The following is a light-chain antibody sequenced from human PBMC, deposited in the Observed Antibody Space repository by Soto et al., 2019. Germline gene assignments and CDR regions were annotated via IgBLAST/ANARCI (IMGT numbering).Light chain of an antibody. Sequence: QSVLTQPPSVSGAPGQRVTISCTGSSSNIGAGYDVHWYQQLPGTAPKLLIYGNNNRPSGVPDRFSGSKSGTSASLAITGLQAEDEADYYCQSYDRSLSGVVFGGGTKLTVL. J-gene: IGLJ3*02. CDR2: GNN. V-gene: IGLV1-40*01. CDR3: QSYDRSLSGVV. CDR1: SSNIGAGYD.